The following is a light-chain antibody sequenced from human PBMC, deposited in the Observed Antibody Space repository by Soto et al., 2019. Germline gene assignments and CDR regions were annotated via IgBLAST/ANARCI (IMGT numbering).Light chain of an antibody. CDR2: DVS. Sequence: QSALTQPHSVSGSPGQSVAISCTGTSSDVGGYNFVSWYQQYPGRAPKLMIYDVSERPSWVTDRFSGSKSGNTASLTISGLQAEDEADYYCCSYAGNYVVFGGGTQLTVL. J-gene: IGLJ2*01. V-gene: IGLV2-11*01. CDR3: CSYAGNYVV. CDR1: SSDVGGYNF.